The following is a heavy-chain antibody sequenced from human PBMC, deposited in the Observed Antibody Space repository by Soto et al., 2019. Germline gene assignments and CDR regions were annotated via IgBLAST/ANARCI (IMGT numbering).Heavy chain of an antibody. CDR3: AKSLTYGSGWYRYYYYGMDV. CDR2: ISDDGSNK. D-gene: IGHD6-19*01. J-gene: IGHJ6*02. Sequence: QVQLVESGGGVVQPGRSLRLSCAASGFTFSSYGMHWVRQAPGKGLEWVAVISDDGSNKYYADSVKGRFTISRDNSKNTLSLQMNSRRAQDTAVYYCAKSLTYGSGWYRYYYYGMDVWGQGTTVTVSS. V-gene: IGHV3-30*18. CDR1: GFTFSSYG.